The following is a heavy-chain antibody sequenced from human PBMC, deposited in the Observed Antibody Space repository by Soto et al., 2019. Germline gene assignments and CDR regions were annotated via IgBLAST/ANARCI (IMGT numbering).Heavy chain of an antibody. CDR1: GYTFTSYG. J-gene: IGHJ4*02. V-gene: IGHV1-18*01. Sequence: ASVKVSGKASGYTFTSYGIIWVRQAPGQGLEFMGWITVSNGNPNYAQKFQGRVTMTTDTSTSTAYMELRSLRSDDTAVYYCARFLQLRPLDYWGQGTLVTVSS. CDR2: ITVSNGNP. CDR3: ARFLQLRPLDY. D-gene: IGHD1-7*01.